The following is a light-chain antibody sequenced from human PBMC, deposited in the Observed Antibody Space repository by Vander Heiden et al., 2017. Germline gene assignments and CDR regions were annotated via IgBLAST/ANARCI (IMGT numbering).Light chain of an antibody. Sequence: DIQMTQSPSSLSASVGDRVTITCRANQSIYNYLHWYQQKPGKAPRLLIYRASSLQSGVPSRFSGSGSGTDFTLTISRLQPEDFATYFCQQSDSTLYTFGQGTQLGIK. CDR3: QQSDSTLYT. V-gene: IGKV1-39*01. J-gene: IGKJ2*01. CDR2: RAS. CDR1: QSIYNY.